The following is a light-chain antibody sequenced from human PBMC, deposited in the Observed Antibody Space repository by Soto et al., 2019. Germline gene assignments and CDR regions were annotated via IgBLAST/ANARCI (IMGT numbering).Light chain of an antibody. J-gene: IGKJ1*01. CDR2: GAS. Sequence: EIVMTQSPATLSVSPGERATLSCRASQSVSSNLAWYQQKPGKAPRLLIYGASTRANGIPARFSGSGSWTEYTLPISSLLSEDFAVYYCQQYNNWLPWTFGQGTKVEIK. V-gene: IGKV3-15*01. CDR1: QSVSSN. CDR3: QQYNNWLPWT.